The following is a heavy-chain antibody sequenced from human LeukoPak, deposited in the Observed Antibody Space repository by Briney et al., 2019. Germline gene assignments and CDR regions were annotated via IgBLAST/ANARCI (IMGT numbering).Heavy chain of an antibody. CDR3: ARSPYYDILTGSRGTFDY. D-gene: IGHD3-9*01. J-gene: IGHJ4*02. CDR1: GFSFSTSGVG. CDR2: IYWDEDK. V-gene: IGHV2-5*02. Sequence: SGPTLVKPTQTLTLTCTFSGFSFSTSGVGVGWIRQPPGKALEWLSVIYWDEDKRYRPSLKSRITITKDTSKNQVVLTMTNMAPVDTATYYCARSPYYDILTGSRGTFDYWGRGILVTVSS.